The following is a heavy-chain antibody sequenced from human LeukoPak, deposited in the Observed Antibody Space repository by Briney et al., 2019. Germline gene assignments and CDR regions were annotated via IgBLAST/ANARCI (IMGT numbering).Heavy chain of an antibody. J-gene: IGHJ4*02. Sequence: GGSLRLSCAASGFTFSSYAMSWVRQAPGKGLEWVSAISGSGGSTYYADSVKGRFTISRDNSKNTLFLQMNSLRAEDTAVYYCVKRTDYSNYGPFDYWGQGTLVTVSS. D-gene: IGHD4-11*01. CDR3: VKRTDYSNYGPFDY. CDR2: ISGSGGST. CDR1: GFTFSSYA. V-gene: IGHV3-23*01.